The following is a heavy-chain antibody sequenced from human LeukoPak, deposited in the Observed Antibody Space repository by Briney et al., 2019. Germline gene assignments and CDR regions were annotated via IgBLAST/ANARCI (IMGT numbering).Heavy chain of an antibody. CDR1: TGSISSYY. V-gene: IGHV4-4*07. CDR3: ARGRFGGTSFDY. Sequence: SETLSLTCTVSTGSISSYYWRWIRQPAGKGLVWIGRINTSGSTNYNPSLKSRVTMSVDTSKNQFSLKLSSVPAADTAVYYCARGRFGGTSFDYWGQGNLVTVSS. J-gene: IGHJ4*02. CDR2: INTSGST. D-gene: IGHD3-10*01.